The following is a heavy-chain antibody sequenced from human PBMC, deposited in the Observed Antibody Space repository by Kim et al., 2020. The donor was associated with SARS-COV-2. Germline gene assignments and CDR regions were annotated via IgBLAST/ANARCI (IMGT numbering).Heavy chain of an antibody. V-gene: IGHV3-43*02. CDR3: ARGDTLIYYPDLDY. Sequence: GGSLRLSCVASGFTFSDYAMHWVRQAPGKGLEWVSLISRDGGSTHYADSVKGRFTISRDNSKNSLYVQMNSLKTEDTAFYFCARGDTLIYYPDLDYWGQGTLVTVSS. CDR1: GFTFSDYA. D-gene: IGHD3-22*01. CDR2: ISRDGGST. J-gene: IGHJ4*02.